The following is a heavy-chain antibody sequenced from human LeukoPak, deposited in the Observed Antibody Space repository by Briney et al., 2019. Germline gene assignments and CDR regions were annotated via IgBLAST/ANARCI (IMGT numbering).Heavy chain of an antibody. CDR2: LSSGRSP. Sequence: GGSLRLSCAASGFAISTYAMAWVRQAPGKGLEWISSLSSGRSPSYSDSLEGRLTMSSDNARNTLYLQMDNLRGEDTAMYYCARQLGYCAAGTCYFDSWGHGTQVTASS. CDR1: GFAISTYA. V-gene: IGHV3-21*04. D-gene: IGHD2-8*02. CDR3: ARQLGYCAAGTCYFDS. J-gene: IGHJ4*01.